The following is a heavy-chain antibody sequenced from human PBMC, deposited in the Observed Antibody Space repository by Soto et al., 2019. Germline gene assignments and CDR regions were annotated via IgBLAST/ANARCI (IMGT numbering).Heavy chain of an antibody. D-gene: IGHD3-3*01. CDR3: ARMATIFGVVTVDP. V-gene: IGHV2-26*01. CDR2: IFSNDEK. J-gene: IGHJ5*02. Sequence: QVTLKESGPVLVKPTETLTLTCTVSGFSLSNARMGVSWIRQPPGKALEWIAHIFSNDEKSYSTSLKSRLTISKDTSKSQVVLTMTNMDPVDTATYYCARMATIFGVVTVDPWGQGTLVTVSS. CDR1: GFSLSNARMG.